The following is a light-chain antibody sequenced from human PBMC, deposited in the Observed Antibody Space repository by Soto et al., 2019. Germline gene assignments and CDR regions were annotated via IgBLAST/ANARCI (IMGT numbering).Light chain of an antibody. Sequence: EIVLTQSPGTLSLSRGGRATLSCRASQSISSGYLAWYQQKPGQTPRLLIYGTSNRASGIPDRFSGSGSGTDFTLTISRLEPEDFAVYYCQQYGSSPTTFGQGTKVDIK. V-gene: IGKV3-20*01. J-gene: IGKJ1*01. CDR2: GTS. CDR3: QQYGSSPTT. CDR1: QSISSGY.